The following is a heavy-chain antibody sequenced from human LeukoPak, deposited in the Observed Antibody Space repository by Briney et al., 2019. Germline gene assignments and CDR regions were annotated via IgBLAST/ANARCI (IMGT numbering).Heavy chain of an antibody. Sequence: PSETLSLTCAVSGGSISSSNWWSWVRQPPGKGLEWIGEIYHSGSTNYNPSLKSRVTISVDKSKNQFSLKLSSVTAADTAVYYCAGAHYDISGYWAIDPWGQGTLVTVSS. CDR2: IYHSGST. D-gene: IGHD3-22*01. J-gene: IGHJ5*02. CDR1: GGSISSSNW. V-gene: IGHV4-4*02. CDR3: AGAHYDISGYWAIDP.